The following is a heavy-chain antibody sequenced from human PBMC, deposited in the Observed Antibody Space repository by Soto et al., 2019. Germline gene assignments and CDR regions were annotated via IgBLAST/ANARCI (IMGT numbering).Heavy chain of an antibody. CDR1: GDSLRSSYHY. Sequence: PSETLSLTCTVSGDSLRSSYHYWGWIRQLPGKGLEWIGSIYYTGNTYYNPSLKSRVSISVDMATNEISLRLRAESVADTAVYYCVRVEMYAGEFTPNFDPWGQGALV. V-gene: IGHV4-39*01. CDR2: IYYTGNT. CDR3: VRVEMYAGEFTPNFDP. D-gene: IGHD2-8*01. J-gene: IGHJ5*02.